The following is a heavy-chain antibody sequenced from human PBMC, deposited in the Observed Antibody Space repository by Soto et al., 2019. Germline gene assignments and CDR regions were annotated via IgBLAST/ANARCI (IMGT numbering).Heavy chain of an antibody. Sequence: PRLSCAASGFTFSSYAMSWVRQAPGKGLEWVSAISGSGGSTYYADSGKGRFTISRDNSKNTLYLPMNSLRTEDTAVYEYAKGKWDIAAAGHDYWGQGTLVNV. CDR3: AKGKWDIAAAGHDY. D-gene: IGHD6-13*01. CDR1: GFTFSSYA. V-gene: IGHV3-23*01. CDR2: ISGSGGST. J-gene: IGHJ4*02.